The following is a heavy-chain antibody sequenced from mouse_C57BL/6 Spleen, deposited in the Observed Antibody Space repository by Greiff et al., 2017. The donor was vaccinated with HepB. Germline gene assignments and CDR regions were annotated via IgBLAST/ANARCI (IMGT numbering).Heavy chain of an antibody. J-gene: IGHJ2*01. Sequence: QVQLKESGPELVKPGASVKISCKASGYAFSSSWMNWVKQRPGKGLEWIGRIYPGDGDTNYNGKFKGKATLTADKSSSTAYMQLSSLTSEDSAVYFCARCGAQATFDYWGQGTTLTVSS. V-gene: IGHV1-82*01. D-gene: IGHD3-2*02. CDR2: IYPGDGDT. CDR3: ARCGAQATFDY. CDR1: GYAFSSSW.